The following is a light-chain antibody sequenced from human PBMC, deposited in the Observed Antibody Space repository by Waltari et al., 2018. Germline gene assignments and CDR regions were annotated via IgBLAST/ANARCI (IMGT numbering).Light chain of an antibody. CDR1: QSVNSY. CDR2: DAS. J-gene: IGKJ4*01. Sequence: EIVLTQSPATLPLSPGERATLSCRASQSVNSYLVWYQQKPGQAPRLLIYDASNRATGIPARFSGSGSGADFTLTISSLEPEDFAVYYCQQRIDWPLTFGGGTKVEVK. CDR3: QQRIDWPLT. V-gene: IGKV3-11*01.